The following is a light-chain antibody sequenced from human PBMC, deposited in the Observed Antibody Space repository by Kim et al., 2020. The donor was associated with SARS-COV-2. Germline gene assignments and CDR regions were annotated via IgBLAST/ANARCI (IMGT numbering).Light chain of an antibody. J-gene: IGLJ2*01. V-gene: IGLV2-14*03. CDR2: DVT. CDR1: SSDVGAYNY. Sequence: QSALTQPASVSGSPGQSITISCTGTSSDVGAYNYVSWSQQHPGKAPKLMIYDVTKRPSGVSYRFSGSKSGNTASLTISGLQAEDEADYYCSSYTSSNTVIFGGGTQLTVL. CDR3: SSYTSSNTVI.